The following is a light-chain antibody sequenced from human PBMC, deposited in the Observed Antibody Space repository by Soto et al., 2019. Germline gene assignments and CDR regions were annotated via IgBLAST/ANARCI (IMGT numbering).Light chain of an antibody. J-gene: IGKJ1*01. CDR2: RAS. Sequence: DIQMTQSPPSLSASVGDRVTITCRASQGIGNSLAWYQQKPGTVPKLLIYRASNLESGVPSRFSGSGSGTEFTLTISSLQPDDFATYYCQQYNGYSRAFGQGTKVEIK. V-gene: IGKV1-5*03. CDR1: QGIGNS. CDR3: QQYNGYSRA.